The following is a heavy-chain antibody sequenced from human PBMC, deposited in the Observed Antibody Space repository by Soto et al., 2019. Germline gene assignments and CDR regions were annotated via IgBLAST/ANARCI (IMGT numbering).Heavy chain of an antibody. J-gene: IGHJ6*02. CDR2: IIPIFGTA. CDR3: ARGYCSGGSCYSLPYYYGMDV. D-gene: IGHD2-15*01. V-gene: IGHV1-69*06. Sequence: SVKVSCKASGGTFSSYAISWVRQAPGQGLEWMGGIIPIFGTANYAQKFQGRVTITADKSTSTAYMELSSLRSEDTAVYYCARGYCSGGSCYSLPYYYGMDVWGQGTTVTVSS. CDR1: GGTFSSYA.